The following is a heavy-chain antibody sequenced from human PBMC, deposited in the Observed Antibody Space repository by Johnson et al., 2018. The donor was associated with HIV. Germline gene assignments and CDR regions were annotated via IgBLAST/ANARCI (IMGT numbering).Heavy chain of an antibody. Sequence: VQLVESGGGLIQPGGSLRLSCAASGFTVSSNYMCWVRQAPGKGLEWVSGINWNGDITNYADSVKGRFTISRDNAKNSLYLQMNSLRAEDTAVYYCARETRWDNWNVDGCSFYIWGHGTMVTVSS. CDR2: INWNGDIT. CDR3: ARETRWDNWNVDGCSFYI. D-gene: IGHD1-1*01. J-gene: IGHJ3*02. V-gene: IGHV3-53*01. CDR1: GFTVSSNY.